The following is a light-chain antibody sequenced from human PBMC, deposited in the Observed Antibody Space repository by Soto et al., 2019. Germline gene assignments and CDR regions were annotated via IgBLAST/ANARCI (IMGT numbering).Light chain of an antibody. J-gene: IGKJ1*01. CDR3: QQYGSSPPWT. CDR2: GAS. CDR1: QSVSSSF. V-gene: IGKV3-20*01. Sequence: EIVLTQSPGTLSLSPGERATLSCRASQSVSSSFLAWYQQKPGQAPRLLIYGASIRATGIPDRFSGSGSGTDFILTISRLEPEDVAVYYCQQYGSSPPWTFGQGTKVEIK.